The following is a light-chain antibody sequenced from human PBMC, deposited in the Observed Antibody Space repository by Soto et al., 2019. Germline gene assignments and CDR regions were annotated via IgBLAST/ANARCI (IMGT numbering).Light chain of an antibody. J-gene: IGKJ2*02. V-gene: IGKV1-33*01. Sequence: DIQMTQSPSSLSASVGDRVTITCQASQDINNYLIWYQHKPGTALKLLIYDASTLGTGVSSRFSGGGSGTHFTFTISSLQPEDIATYYCQQFDSVPCTFGQGTKLELK. CDR1: QDINNY. CDR2: DAS. CDR3: QQFDSVPCT.